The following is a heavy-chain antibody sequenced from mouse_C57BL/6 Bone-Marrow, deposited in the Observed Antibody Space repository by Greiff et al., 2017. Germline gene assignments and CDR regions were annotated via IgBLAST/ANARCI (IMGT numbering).Heavy chain of an antibody. J-gene: IGHJ4*01. Sequence: EVMLVESGGGLVQPGGSLKLSCAASGFTFSDYYMYWVRQTPEKRLEWVAYISNGGGSTYYPDTVKGRFTISRDNAKNTLYLQMSRLKSEDTAMSSCERQDDGRGGGAMDDWGQGTSVTVSS. D-gene: IGHD1-2*01. CDR3: ERQDDGRGGGAMDD. CDR1: GFTFSDYY. V-gene: IGHV5-12*01. CDR2: ISNGGGST.